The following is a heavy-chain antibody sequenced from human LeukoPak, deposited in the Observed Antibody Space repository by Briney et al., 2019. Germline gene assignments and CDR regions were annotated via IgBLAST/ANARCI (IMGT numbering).Heavy chain of an antibody. D-gene: IGHD1-1*01. V-gene: IGHV1-69*13. J-gene: IGHJ3*02. Sequence: PAASVKVSCRASGGTFSGYAISWVRQAPGQGLEWMGGIIPIFGTANYAQKFQGRVTITADESTSTAYMELSSLRSEDTAVYYCARDRSVVLESPRPPTFDIWGQGTMVTVSS. CDR2: IIPIFGTA. CDR3: ARDRSVVLESPRPPTFDI. CDR1: GGTFSGYA.